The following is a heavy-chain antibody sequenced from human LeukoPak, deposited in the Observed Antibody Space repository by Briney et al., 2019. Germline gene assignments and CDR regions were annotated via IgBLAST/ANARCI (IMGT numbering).Heavy chain of an antibody. D-gene: IGHD6-13*01. J-gene: IGHJ4*02. CDR3: GSIATRRDY. CDR2: ISGSGGST. V-gene: IGHV3-23*01. Sequence: GGSLRLSCAASGVTFSNYWMHWVRQAPGKGLEWVSAISGSGGSTYYADSVKGRFTISRDNSKNTLYLQMNSLRAEDTAVYYCGSIATRRDYWGQGTLVTVSS. CDR1: GVTFSNYW.